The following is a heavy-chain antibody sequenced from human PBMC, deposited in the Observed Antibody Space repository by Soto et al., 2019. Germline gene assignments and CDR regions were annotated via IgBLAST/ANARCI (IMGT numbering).Heavy chain of an antibody. Sequence: ASVKVSCKASGYTFTGYAMHWVRQAPGQRLEWMGWINAGNGNTKYSQRFQGRVTITRDTSASTAYMELSSLRSEDTAVYYCGREIASPGKGNWFDPWGQGTLVTVSS. CDR3: GREIASPGKGNWFDP. V-gene: IGHV1-3*01. CDR1: GYTFTGYA. D-gene: IGHD6-13*01. CDR2: INAGNGNT. J-gene: IGHJ5*02.